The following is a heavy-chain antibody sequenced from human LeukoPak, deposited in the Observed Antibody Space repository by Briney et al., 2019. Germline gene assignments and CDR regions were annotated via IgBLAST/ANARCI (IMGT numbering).Heavy chain of an antibody. CDR2: IYYSGTT. Sequence: GSLRLSCAASGFTFSSYAISWIRQPPGKGLEWIGSIYYSGTTYYNPSLKSRVPISVDTSKNQFSLKVTSVTAEDTAVYFCARSVAGGKYFFDDWGQGTLVTVSS. V-gene: IGHV4-39*01. J-gene: IGHJ4*02. CDR3: ARSVAGGKYFFDD. D-gene: IGHD2-8*02. CDR1: GFTFSSYA.